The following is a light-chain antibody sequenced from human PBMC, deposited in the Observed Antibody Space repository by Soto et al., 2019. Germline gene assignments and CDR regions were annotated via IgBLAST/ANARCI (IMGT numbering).Light chain of an antibody. V-gene: IGKV1-13*02. J-gene: IGKJ1*01. CDR3: QHYNSYSEA. CDR1: QGIRND. CDR2: DAS. Sequence: AIQMTQSPSSLSASVGDRVTITCRASQGIRNDLGWYQQKPGQAPNLLIYDASTLENGVPSRFSGSASGADFTLTISSLQPDDFATYYCQHYNSYSEAFGQGTKVDIK.